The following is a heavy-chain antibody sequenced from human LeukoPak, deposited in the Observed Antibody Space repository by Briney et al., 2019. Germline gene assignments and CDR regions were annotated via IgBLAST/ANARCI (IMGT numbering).Heavy chain of an antibody. Sequence: ASVKVSCKASVGTFSSYTISWVRQAPGQGLERMGRIIPILGIANYAQKFQGRVTITADKSTSTAYMELSSLRSEDTAVYYCASPYDSSGYGYDYWGQGTLVTVSS. CDR2: IIPILGIA. CDR3: ASPYDSSGYGYDY. V-gene: IGHV1-69*02. D-gene: IGHD3-22*01. J-gene: IGHJ4*02. CDR1: VGTFSSYT.